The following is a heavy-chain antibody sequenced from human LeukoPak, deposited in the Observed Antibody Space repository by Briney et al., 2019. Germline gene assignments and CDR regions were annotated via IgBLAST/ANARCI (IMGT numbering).Heavy chain of an antibody. J-gene: IGHJ4*02. CDR1: GGSISSYY. CDR3: ARDLGYYFDY. CDR2: IYYSGST. V-gene: IGHV4-59*01. Sequence: PSETLSLTCTVSGGSISSYYWSWIRQPPGKGLEWIGYIYYSGSTNYNPSLKSRVTISVDTSKNQFSLKLSSVTTADTAVYYCARDLGYYFDYWGQGTLVTVSS.